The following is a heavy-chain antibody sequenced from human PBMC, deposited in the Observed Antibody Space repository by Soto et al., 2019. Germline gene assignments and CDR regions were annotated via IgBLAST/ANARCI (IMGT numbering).Heavy chain of an antibody. D-gene: IGHD4-17*01. J-gene: IGHJ4*02. CDR3: VRHLYYGDHALFY. Sequence: QLQLQESGPGLVKPSETLSLTCTVSGGSISFSTFYWGWIRQPPGKGLEWIGSIYYSGSTYYNPSLKSRVTVSVDTSKSHFSLNLSSVTAADTAVYFCVRHLYYGDHALFYWGQGTLVTVSS. V-gene: IGHV4-39*01. CDR2: IYYSGST. CDR1: GGSISFSTFY.